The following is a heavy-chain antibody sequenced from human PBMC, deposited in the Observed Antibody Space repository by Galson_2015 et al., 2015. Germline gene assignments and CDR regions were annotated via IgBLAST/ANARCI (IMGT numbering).Heavy chain of an antibody. J-gene: IGHJ3*02. V-gene: IGHV3-48*02. CDR1: GFTFSSYS. D-gene: IGHD4-17*01. CDR2: ISSSSSTI. CDR3: ARDPTRRPDYGDYVAVAFDI. Sequence: SLRLSCAASGFTFSSYSMNWVRQAPGKGLEWVSYISSSSSTIYYADSVKGRFTISRDNAKNSLYLQMNSLRDEDTAVYYCARDPTRRPDYGDYVAVAFDIWGQGTMVTVSS.